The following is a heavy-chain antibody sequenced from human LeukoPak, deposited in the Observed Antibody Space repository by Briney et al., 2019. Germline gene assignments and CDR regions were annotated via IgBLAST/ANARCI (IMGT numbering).Heavy chain of an antibody. D-gene: IGHD3-9*01. Sequence: GGSLRLSCAASGFTVSSNYMSWVRQAPGKGLEWVSVIYSGGSTYYADSVKGRFTISRDNSKNTLYLQMNSLRAEDTAVCYCARVSSPLLRYFDWLPIMWGQGTLVTVSS. CDR1: GFTVSSNY. CDR3: ARVSSPLLRYFDWLPIM. CDR2: IYSGGST. J-gene: IGHJ4*02. V-gene: IGHV3-66*01.